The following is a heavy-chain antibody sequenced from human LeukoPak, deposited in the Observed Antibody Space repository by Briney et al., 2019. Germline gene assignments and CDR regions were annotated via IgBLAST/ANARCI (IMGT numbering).Heavy chain of an antibody. J-gene: IGHJ3*02. CDR2: ISSSSSTI. CDR3: ARDRSSSWYLDAFDI. CDR1: GFTFSSYS. D-gene: IGHD6-13*01. Sequence: GGSLRLSCAASGFTFSSYSMDWVRQAPGKGLEWVSYISSSSSTIYYADSVKGRFTISRDNAKNSLYLQMNSLRAEDTAVYYYARDRSSSWYLDAFDIWGQGTMVTVSS. V-gene: IGHV3-48*01.